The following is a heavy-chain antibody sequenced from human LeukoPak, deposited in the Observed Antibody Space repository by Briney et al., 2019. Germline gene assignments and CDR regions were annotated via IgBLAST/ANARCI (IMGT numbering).Heavy chain of an antibody. Sequence: GASVKVSCKASGYTFTGYYMHWVRQAPGQGLEWMGWINPNSGGTNYAQKFQGRVTMTRDTSISTAYMELSRLRSDDTAVYYCARDRYYYDSSGSSDYWGQGTLVTVSS. CDR3: ARDRYYYDSSGSSDY. CDR2: INPNSGGT. V-gene: IGHV1-2*02. D-gene: IGHD3-22*01. CDR1: GYTFTGYY. J-gene: IGHJ4*02.